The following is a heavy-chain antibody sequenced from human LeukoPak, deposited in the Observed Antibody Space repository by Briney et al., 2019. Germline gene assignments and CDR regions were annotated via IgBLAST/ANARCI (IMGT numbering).Heavy chain of an antibody. CDR2: TYYRATWYY. Sequence: SQTLSLTCAISGDSVSSDTAAWNWIRQSPSKGLEWLARTYYRATWYYDYAPSMKSRIAINPDTSNNQFSLLLTSVTPDDTAVYYCARDQYTIPWSLGLDSWGQGTLVTVSS. CDR1: GDSVSSDTAA. J-gene: IGHJ4*02. V-gene: IGHV6-1*01. CDR3: ARDQYTIPWSLGLDS. D-gene: IGHD2-2*02.